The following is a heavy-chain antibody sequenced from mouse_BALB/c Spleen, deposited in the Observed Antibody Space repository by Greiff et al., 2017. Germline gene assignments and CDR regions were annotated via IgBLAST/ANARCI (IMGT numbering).Heavy chain of an antibody. Sequence: QVQLKQSGAELAKPGASVKMSCKASGYTFTSYWMHWVKQRPGQGLEWIGYINPSTGYTEYNQKFKDKATLTADKSSSTAYMQLSSLTSEDSAVYYCARDYYGSSYVDFDYWGQGTTLTVSS. CDR1: GYTFTSYW. V-gene: IGHV1-7*01. CDR3: ARDYYGSSYVDFDY. D-gene: IGHD1-1*01. CDR2: INPSTGYT. J-gene: IGHJ2*01.